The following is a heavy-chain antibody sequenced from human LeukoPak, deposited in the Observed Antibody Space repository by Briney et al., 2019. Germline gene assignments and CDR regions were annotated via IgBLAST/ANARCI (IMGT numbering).Heavy chain of an antibody. CDR1: GFTFSSYA. D-gene: IGHD5-18*01. Sequence: PGGSLRLSCAASGFTFSSYAMSWVRQAPGKGLEWVSAISGSGGSTYYADSVKGRFTISRDNSKNTLYLQMNSLRAEDTAVYYCARDRRGYSYGYLDYWGQGTLVTVSS. V-gene: IGHV3-23*01. CDR3: ARDRRGYSYGYLDY. CDR2: ISGSGGST. J-gene: IGHJ4*02.